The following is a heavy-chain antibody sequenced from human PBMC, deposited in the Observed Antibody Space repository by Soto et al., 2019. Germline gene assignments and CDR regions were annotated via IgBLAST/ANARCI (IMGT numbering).Heavy chain of an antibody. CDR3: ARVGDISPLWFDY. CDR2: ISAYNGNT. Sequence: QVQLVQSGGEVKKPGASVKVSCKASGYTFNKYGITWVRQAPGQGLEWMGWISAYNGNTHYAQKVQGRVTMTTDTSPSTAYTELRSLRSDDTAVNSCARVGDISPLWFDYWGQGTRVTVSS. J-gene: IGHJ4*02. V-gene: IGHV1-18*01. D-gene: IGHD3-9*01. CDR1: GYTFNKYG.